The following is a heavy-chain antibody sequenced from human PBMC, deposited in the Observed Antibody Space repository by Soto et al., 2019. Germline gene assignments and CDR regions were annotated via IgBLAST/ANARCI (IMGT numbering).Heavy chain of an antibody. CDR3: ARDDGRIDAFDI. J-gene: IGHJ3*02. CDR2: IYHSGST. Sequence: GSLRLSYSASGFTFSSNAMSWVRQPPGKGLEWIGEIYHSGSTNYNPSLKSRVTISVDKSKNQFSLKLSPVTAADTAVYYCARDDGRIDAFDIWGQGTMVTVSS. V-gene: IGHV4-4*02. CDR1: GFTFSSNAM.